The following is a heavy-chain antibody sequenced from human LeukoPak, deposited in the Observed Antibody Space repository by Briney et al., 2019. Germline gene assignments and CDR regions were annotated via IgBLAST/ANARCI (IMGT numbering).Heavy chain of an antibody. V-gene: IGHV3-48*04. D-gene: IGHD4-23*01. J-gene: IGHJ4*02. Sequence: GGSLRLSCAVSGFTFSSYNMNWVRQAPGKGLEWISYISSSSNTKYYADSVKGRFTISRDNAKNSLYLQMNSLRAEDTAVYYCARDGLRWSLDYWGQGTLVTVSS. CDR1: GFTFSSYN. CDR2: ISSSSNTK. CDR3: ARDGLRWSLDY.